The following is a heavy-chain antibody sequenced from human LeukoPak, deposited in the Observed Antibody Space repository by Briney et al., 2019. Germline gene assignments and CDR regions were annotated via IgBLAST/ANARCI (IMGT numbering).Heavy chain of an antibody. CDR2: IYYSGST. CDR1: GGSISSSSYY. V-gene: IGHV4-39*07. J-gene: IGHJ4*02. D-gene: IGHD2-15*01. CDR3: ARLTRGYCSGGSCYSAPFDY. Sequence: SETLSLTCTVSGGSISSSSYYWGWIRQPPGKGLEWIGSIYYSGSTNYNPSLKSRVTISVDTSKNQFSLKLSSVTAADTAVYYCARLTRGYCSGGSCYSAPFDYWGQGTLVTVSS.